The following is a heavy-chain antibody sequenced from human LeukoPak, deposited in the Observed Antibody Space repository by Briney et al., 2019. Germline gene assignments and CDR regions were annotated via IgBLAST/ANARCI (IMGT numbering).Heavy chain of an antibody. Sequence: GSLRLSCAASGFTFSSYAMSWVRQAPGKGLGWIGEINHSGSTNYNPTLKSRVTISVDTSKNQFSLKLSSVTAADTAVYYCARLEPTPHMGDWFDPWGQGTLVTVSS. CDR1: GFTFSSYA. CDR3: ARLEPTPHMGDWFDP. V-gene: IGHV4-34*01. J-gene: IGHJ5*02. D-gene: IGHD1-26*01. CDR2: INHSGST.